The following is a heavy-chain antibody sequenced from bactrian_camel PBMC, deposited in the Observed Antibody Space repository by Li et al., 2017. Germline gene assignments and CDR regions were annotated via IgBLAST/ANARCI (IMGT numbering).Heavy chain of an antibody. D-gene: IGHD2*01. CDR3: ATDRRPYSGGYVALGN. CDR1: GFTFRIAD. J-gene: IGHJ4*01. V-gene: IGHV3-2*01. CDR2: IDTRGGT. Sequence: QVQLVESGGGLVQPGGSLRLSCAASGFTFRIADMSWVRQAPGKGLEWVSSIDTRGGTYYAESVKGRFTISKDNSKNTLFLLMNSLKPEDTGVYYCATDRRPYSGGYVALGNWGQGTQVTVS.